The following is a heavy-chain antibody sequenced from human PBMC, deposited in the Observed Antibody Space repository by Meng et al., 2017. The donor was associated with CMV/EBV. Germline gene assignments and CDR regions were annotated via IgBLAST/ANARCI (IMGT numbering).Heavy chain of an antibody. CDR2: IYHSGST. Sequence: SGGSISSSNWWSWVRQPPGKGLEWIGEIYHSGSTNYNPSLKNRVTISVDKSKNQFSLKLSSVTAADTAVYYCARKRYDFWSGYFGPWGQGTLVTVSS. D-gene: IGHD3-3*01. J-gene: IGHJ5*02. CDR1: GGSISSSNW. V-gene: IGHV4-4*02. CDR3: ARKRYDFWSGYFGP.